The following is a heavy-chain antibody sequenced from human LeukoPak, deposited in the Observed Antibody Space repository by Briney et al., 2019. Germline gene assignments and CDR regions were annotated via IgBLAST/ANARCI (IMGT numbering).Heavy chain of an antibody. J-gene: IGHJ4*02. V-gene: IGHV3-23*01. CDR2: ISDGGRTT. CDR1: GFTFGTYT. D-gene: IGHD5-18*01. Sequence: GGSLRLSCAASGFTFGTYTMSWVRQAPGEGLEWVSAISDGGRTTYYADSVKGRFTISRDNSRSTLYLQMNSLRAEDTAVYYCANGQLWPPSHWGQGTLVTVSS. CDR3: ANGQLWPPSH.